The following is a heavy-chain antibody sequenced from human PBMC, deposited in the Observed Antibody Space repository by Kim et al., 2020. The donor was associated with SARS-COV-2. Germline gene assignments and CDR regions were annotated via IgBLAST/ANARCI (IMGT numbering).Heavy chain of an antibody. Sequence: GGSLRLSCAASGFTFSSYAMSWVRQAPGKGLEWVSAISGSGGSTYYADSVKGRFTISRDNSKNTLYLEMNSLRAEDTAVYYCAKLFRGYSYGGGIWGQGTVVTGSS. CDR1: GFTFSSYA. J-gene: IGHJ3*02. CDR3: AKLFRGYSYGGGI. D-gene: IGHD5-18*01. CDR2: ISGSGGST. V-gene: IGHV3-23*01.